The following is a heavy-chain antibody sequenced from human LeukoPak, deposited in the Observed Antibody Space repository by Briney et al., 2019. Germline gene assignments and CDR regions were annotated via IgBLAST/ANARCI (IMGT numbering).Heavy chain of an antibody. Sequence: PGGSLRLSCAASGFTFSTYAMSWVRQAPGKGLEWVSGISGSGGSTYYADSVKGRFTISRDNSKNTLYLQMNSLRTEDTAVYYCAKALRFLEWLLPGGFDYWGQGTLVTVSS. J-gene: IGHJ4*02. V-gene: IGHV3-23*01. CDR1: GFTFSTYA. CDR2: ISGSGGST. D-gene: IGHD3-3*01. CDR3: AKALRFLEWLLPGGFDY.